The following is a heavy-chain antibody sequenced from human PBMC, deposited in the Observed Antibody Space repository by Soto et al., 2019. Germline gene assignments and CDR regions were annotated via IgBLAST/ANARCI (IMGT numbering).Heavy chain of an antibody. CDR2: ISAYNGNT. CDR1: GYSFTSYG. V-gene: IGHV1-18*01. J-gene: IGHJ6*02. CDR3: ARYNGFGASDV. D-gene: IGHD3-10*01. Sequence: QVQLVQSGAEVKKPGASVKVSCKASGYSFTSYGISWVRQAPGQGLEWMGWISAYNGNTNYAQNLQGRVTMTTDTSTSTAYRELRSLRSDETAVYYCARYNGFGASDVWGQGTTVTVSS.